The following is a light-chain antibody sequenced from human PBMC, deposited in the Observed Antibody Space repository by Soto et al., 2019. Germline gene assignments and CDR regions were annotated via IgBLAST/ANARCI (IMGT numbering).Light chain of an antibody. Sequence: EFVLTQSPGTLSLSPGERAALSCRASQTVRNNYLAWYQQKPGQAPRLLIYDASSRATGIPDRFSGGGCVKCLSLTVSRLEPEDFAVYYCQQISSYHLTLGGGTKVDIK. CDR2: DAS. J-gene: IGKJ4*01. CDR1: QTVRNNY. V-gene: IGKV3-20*01. CDR3: QQISSYHLT.